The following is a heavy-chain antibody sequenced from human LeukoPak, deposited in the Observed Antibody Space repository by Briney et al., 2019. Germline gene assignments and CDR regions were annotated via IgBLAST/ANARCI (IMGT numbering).Heavy chain of an antibody. CDR2: IWYDGSNK. CDR3: TWGLDYFDY. V-gene: IGHV3-33*01. Sequence: GGSLRLSCAASGFTFSSYGMHWVRQAPGKGLEWVAVIWYDGSNKYYADSVKGRFTISRDNSKNTLYLQMNSLRAEDTAVYYCTWGLDYFDYWGQGTLVTVSS. CDR1: GFTFSSYG. J-gene: IGHJ4*02. D-gene: IGHD2-21*01.